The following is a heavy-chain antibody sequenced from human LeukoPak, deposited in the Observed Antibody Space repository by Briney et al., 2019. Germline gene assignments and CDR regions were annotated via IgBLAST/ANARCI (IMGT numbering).Heavy chain of an antibody. J-gene: IGHJ2*01. CDR3: ARAPTWIQPWYFDL. Sequence: SETLSLTCTVSGGSISSYYWSWIRQPPGKGLEWIGYIYYSGSTNYNPSLKSRVTISVDTSKNQFSLKLSSVTAEDTAVYYCARAPTWIQPWYFDLWGRGTLVTVSS. D-gene: IGHD5-18*01. CDR1: GGSISSYY. CDR2: IYYSGST. V-gene: IGHV4-59*01.